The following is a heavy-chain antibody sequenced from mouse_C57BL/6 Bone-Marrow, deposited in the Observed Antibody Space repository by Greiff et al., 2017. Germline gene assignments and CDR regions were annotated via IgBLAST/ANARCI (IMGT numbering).Heavy chain of an antibody. CDR1: GYAFSSSW. J-gene: IGHJ2*01. CDR2: IYPGDGDT. V-gene: IGHV1-82*01. D-gene: IGHD1-1*01. Sequence: QVQLQQSGPELVKPGASVKISCKASGYAFSSSWMNWVKQRPGKGLEWIGRIYPGDGDTNYNGKFKGKATLTADKSSSTAYMQLSSLTSEDSAVYFCARGVLLTHTWFDDWGQGTTLTVSS. CDR3: ARGVLLTHTWFDD.